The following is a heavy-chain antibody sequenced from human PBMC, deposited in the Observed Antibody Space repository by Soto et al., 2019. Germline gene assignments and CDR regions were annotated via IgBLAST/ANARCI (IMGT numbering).Heavy chain of an antibody. J-gene: IGHJ5*02. CDR2: INHTGGT. CDR3: ATRITLFGLLIHPFDP. V-gene: IGHV4-34*01. D-gene: IGHD3-3*01. Sequence: SEILSLTCAVYGGSVNGYYWSWIRQPPGKGLEWIGEINHTGGTHYNPSLKSRVTMSVDTSKNQFSLRLSSVTAADTAIYYCATRITLFGLLIHPFDPWGQGTQVTVS. CDR1: GGSVNGYY.